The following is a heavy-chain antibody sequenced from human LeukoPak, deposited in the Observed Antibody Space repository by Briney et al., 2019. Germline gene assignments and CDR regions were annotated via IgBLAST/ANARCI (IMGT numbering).Heavy chain of an antibody. CDR1: GGSISSSSYY. D-gene: IGHD5-12*01. J-gene: IGHJ4*02. CDR3: ASAYSGYYYFDY. Sequence: SETQSLTCTVSGGSISSSSYYWGWIRQPPGKGLEWIGCIYYSGSTYYNPSLKSRVTISGDTSENHFSLKLSSVTAADTAVYYCASAYSGYYYFDYWGQGTLVTVSS. CDR2: IYYSGST. V-gene: IGHV4-39*02.